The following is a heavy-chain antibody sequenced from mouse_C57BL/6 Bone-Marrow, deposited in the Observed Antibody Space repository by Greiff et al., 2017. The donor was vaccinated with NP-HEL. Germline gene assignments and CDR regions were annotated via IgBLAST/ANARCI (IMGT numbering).Heavy chain of an antibody. CDR1: GFTFSDAW. D-gene: IGHD2-5*01. V-gene: IGHV6-6*01. CDR2: IRNKADNPAT. CDR3: TGMATYYSHYLYAMDY. Sequence: EVQLVESGGGLVQPGGSMKLSCAASGFTFSDAWMDWVRQSPEKGLEWVAEIRNKADNPATYYAESVKGRFTISRADSKSSVYLQMNSLRAEDTGIYYCTGMATYYSHYLYAMDYWGQGTSVTVSS. J-gene: IGHJ4*01.